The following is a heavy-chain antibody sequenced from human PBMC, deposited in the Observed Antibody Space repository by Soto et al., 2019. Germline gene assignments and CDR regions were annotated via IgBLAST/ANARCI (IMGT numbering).Heavy chain of an antibody. V-gene: IGHV1-2*02. CDR2: ISLNNGDT. Sequence: ASVKVSCKTSGFTLSGYYMYWVRQAPGQGLEWVGWISLNNGDTNYAQNFQGRIILSRDTSMSTAYMELTRLRSSDTAVYYCATRLPLDYWGQGTRATVSS. CDR1: GFTLSGYY. J-gene: IGHJ4*02. CDR3: ATRLPLDY. D-gene: IGHD4-17*01.